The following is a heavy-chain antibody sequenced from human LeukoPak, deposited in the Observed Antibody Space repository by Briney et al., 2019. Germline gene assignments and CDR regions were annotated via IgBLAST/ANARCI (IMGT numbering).Heavy chain of an antibody. CDR3: ARGASRADY. J-gene: IGHJ4*02. CDR1: GFTFRSYN. CDR2: ISSSSSYI. V-gene: IGHV3-21*01. Sequence: GGSLRLSCAASGFTFRSYNMNWVRQAPGKRPEWVSSISSSSSYIYYADSVKGRFTISRDNAKNSLYLQMDSLRAEDTALYYCARGASRADYWGQGTLVTVSS.